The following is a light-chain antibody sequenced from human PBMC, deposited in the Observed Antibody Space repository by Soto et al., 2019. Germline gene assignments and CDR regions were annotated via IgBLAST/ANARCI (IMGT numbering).Light chain of an antibody. V-gene: IGKV3-20*01. Sequence: DIVMTQSPDSLTVSLGDMAPIKCRARQTVTSNFVAWYQQKPGQAPMLLIYSAFSRATGVPERFSGSGSGTDFTLTISRLEPEDFAVYYCQQYGTTPLITFGQGTRLEIK. CDR2: SAF. CDR1: QTVTSNF. J-gene: IGKJ5*01. CDR3: QQYGTTPLIT.